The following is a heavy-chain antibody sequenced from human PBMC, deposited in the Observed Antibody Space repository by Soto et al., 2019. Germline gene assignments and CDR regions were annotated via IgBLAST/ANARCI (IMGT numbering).Heavy chain of an antibody. J-gene: IGHJ4*02. V-gene: IGHV1-2*04. D-gene: IGHD6-25*01. Sequence: QVHLVQSGAEVKKPGASVRVSCKASGYSFTANSMHWVRQAPGEGLEWMGWINPNNGGPNYARKFQGWVTMTRDTSISTAYMDLTRLKSDATAVYYCAMQRSGVVYWGQGTLVTVSS. CDR1: GYSFTANS. CDR2: INPNNGGP. CDR3: AMQRSGVVY.